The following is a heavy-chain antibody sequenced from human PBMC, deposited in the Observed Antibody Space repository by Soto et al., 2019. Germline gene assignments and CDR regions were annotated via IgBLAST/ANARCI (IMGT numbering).Heavy chain of an antibody. CDR3: ARDPWAADY. CDR1: GFTVSTKY. D-gene: IGHD3-16*01. V-gene: IGHV3-66*01. J-gene: IGHJ4*02. Sequence: EVQLVESGGGLVQPGGSLRLSCAASGFTVSTKYMSWVRQAPGKGLEWVSVIYSGGSTFYADSVRGRFTISRDNSKNTVYLQMNILRAEDTAVYYCARDPWAADYWGQGTLVTVSS. CDR2: IYSGGST.